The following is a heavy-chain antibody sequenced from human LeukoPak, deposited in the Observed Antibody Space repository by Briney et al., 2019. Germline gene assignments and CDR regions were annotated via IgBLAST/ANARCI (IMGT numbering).Heavy chain of an antibody. CDR3: ARDESPRVSSLGWFDP. V-gene: IGHV1-2*02. CDR2: INPNSGGT. D-gene: IGHD6-13*01. J-gene: IGHJ5*02. CDR1: GYTFTGYY. Sequence: EASVKVSCKASGYTFTGYYMHWVRQAPGQGLEWMGWINPNSGGTNYAQKFQGRVTMTRDTSISTACMELSRLRSDDTAVYYCARDESPRVSSLGWFDPWGQGTLVTVSS.